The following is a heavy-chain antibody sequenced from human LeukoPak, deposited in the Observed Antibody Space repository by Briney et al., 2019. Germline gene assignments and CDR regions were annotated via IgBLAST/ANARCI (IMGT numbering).Heavy chain of an antibody. J-gene: IGHJ4*02. D-gene: IGHD7-27*01. CDR2: IRPDGTDA. CDR3: ARDMWGTFDY. Sequence: GGSLRLSCAASGFTFSDFWMHWVRQAPGKGPVWVSRIRPDGTDASYADSVKGRFTISRDNGRNTLFLQTSSLRDEDTAVYYCARDMWGTFDYWGQGTLVTVSS. CDR1: GFTFSDFW. V-gene: IGHV3-74*01.